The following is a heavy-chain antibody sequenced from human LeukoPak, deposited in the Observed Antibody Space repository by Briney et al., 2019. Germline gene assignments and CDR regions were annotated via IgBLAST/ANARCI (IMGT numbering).Heavy chain of an antibody. V-gene: IGHV1-69*05. CDR3: ARGRLAAAGLFDP. CDR2: IIPIFGTA. D-gene: IGHD6-13*01. CDR1: GGTFSSYA. J-gene: IGHJ5*02. Sequence: GSSVKVSCKASGGTFSSYAISWVRQAPGQGLEWMGRIIPIFGTANYAQKFQGRVTITTDESTSTAYMELSSLRSEDTAVYYCARGRLAAAGLFDPWGQGTLVTVSS.